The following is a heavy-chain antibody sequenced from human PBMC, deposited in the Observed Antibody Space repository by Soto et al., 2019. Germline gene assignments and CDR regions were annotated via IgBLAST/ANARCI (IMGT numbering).Heavy chain of an antibody. Sequence: PGGSLRLSCVASGFTFSDYWMDWVRQAPGQGLEWVARITNKARGLITVYAASAAGRLTVSRDDSQSSLFLQLNSLRTEETAVYYCARGKDSCNLWGRGTLFTVSS. V-gene: IGHV3-72*01. CDR2: ITNKARGLIT. J-gene: IGHJ1*01. D-gene: IGHD2-21*01. CDR1: GFTFSDYW. CDR3: ARGKDSCNL.